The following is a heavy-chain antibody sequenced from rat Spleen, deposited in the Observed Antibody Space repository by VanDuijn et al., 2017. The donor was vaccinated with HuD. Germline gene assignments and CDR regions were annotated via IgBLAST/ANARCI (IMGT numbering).Heavy chain of an antibody. Sequence: QVQLKGSGPGLVQPSQTLSLTCTVSGFSLISYAVNWVRQPPGKGLEWMGGIWTGGSTAYNSLLKSRLSISRDTSKSQVFLKMNNLQTEDTAMYFCATQHYYDGYYRDYWGQGVMVTVSS. J-gene: IGHJ2*01. CDR3: ATQHYYDGYYRDY. CDR2: IWTGGST. V-gene: IGHV2-16*01. CDR1: GFSLISYA. D-gene: IGHD1-12*03.